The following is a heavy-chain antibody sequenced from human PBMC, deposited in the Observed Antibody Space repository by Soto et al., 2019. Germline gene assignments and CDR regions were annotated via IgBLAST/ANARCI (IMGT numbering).Heavy chain of an antibody. CDR3: ARAGVYYYGSGRLRFPGWFDP. CDR2: IYTSGST. J-gene: IGHJ5*02. CDR1: GGSISSYY. V-gene: IGHV4-4*07. Sequence: SETLSLTCTVSGGSISSYYWSWIRQPAGKGLEWIGRIYTSGSTNYNPSLKSRVTMSVDTSKNQFSLKLSSVTAADTAVYYCARAGVYYYGSGRLRFPGWFDPWGQGTLVTVAS. D-gene: IGHD3-10*01.